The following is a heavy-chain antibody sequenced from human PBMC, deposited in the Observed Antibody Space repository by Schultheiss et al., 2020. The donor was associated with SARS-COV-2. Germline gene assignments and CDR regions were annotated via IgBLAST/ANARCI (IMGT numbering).Heavy chain of an antibody. J-gene: IGHJ3*02. D-gene: IGHD4-17*01. CDR2: ISGSDGYT. V-gene: IGHV3-23*01. CDR1: GFTFSNYA. CDR3: ARSYGDFDAFDI. Sequence: GGSLRLSCAASGFTFSNYAMTWVRQAPGKGLEWVSAISGSDGYTYYADSVKGRFTISRDNSKNTLYLQMNSLRAEDTAVYYCARSYGDFDAFDIWGQGTMVTVSS.